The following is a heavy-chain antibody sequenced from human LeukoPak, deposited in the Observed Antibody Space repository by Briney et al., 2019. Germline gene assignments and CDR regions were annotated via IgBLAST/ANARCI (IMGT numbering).Heavy chain of an antibody. D-gene: IGHD2-15*01. Sequence: SETLSLTCTVSGGSISSHYWSWIRQPAGRGLEWIGRICTSGSSGTTNYNPSLKSRVTMSVDTSKNQFSLKLSSVTAADTAVYYCAREPGIGYYYYMDVWGKGTTVTVSS. CDR1: GGSISSHY. CDR2: ICTSGSSGTT. J-gene: IGHJ6*03. CDR3: AREPGIGYYYYMDV. V-gene: IGHV4-4*07.